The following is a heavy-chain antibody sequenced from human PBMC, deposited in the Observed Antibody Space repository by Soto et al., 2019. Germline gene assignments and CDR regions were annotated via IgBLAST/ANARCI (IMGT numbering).Heavy chain of an antibody. CDR1: GGTFSSYA. CDR2: IIPIFGTA. D-gene: IGHD3-10*01. CDR3: ARFRAPDAFDI. V-gene: IGHV1-69*12. Sequence: QVQLVQSGAEVKKPGSSVKVSCKASGGTFSSYAISWVRQAPGQGLEWMGGIIPIFGTANYAQKFQGRVTIAAEDSTGTAYLELRSLRSEDPAVYYCARFRAPDAFDIWGPGTMVTVSS. J-gene: IGHJ3*02.